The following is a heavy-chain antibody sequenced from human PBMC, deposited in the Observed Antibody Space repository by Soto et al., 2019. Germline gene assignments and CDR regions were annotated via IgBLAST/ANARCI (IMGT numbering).Heavy chain of an antibody. CDR3: ASHPRDSSGYWYYCDY. J-gene: IGHJ4*02. Sequence: EVQLVESGGGLVKPGGSLRLSCAASGFTFSSYSMNWVRQAPGKGLEWVSSISSSSSYIYYADSVKGRFTISRDNAKNSLYRQTNSLRAEDTAVYYCASHPRDSSGYWYYCDYWGQGTLVTVSS. CDR2: ISSSSSYI. CDR1: GFTFSSYS. V-gene: IGHV3-21*01. D-gene: IGHD3-22*01.